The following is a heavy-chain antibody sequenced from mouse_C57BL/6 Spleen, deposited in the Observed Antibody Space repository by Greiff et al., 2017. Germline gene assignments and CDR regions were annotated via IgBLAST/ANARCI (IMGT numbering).Heavy chain of an antibody. V-gene: IGHV1-84*01. D-gene: IGHD2-1*01. Sequence: QVQLKESGPELVKPGASVKISCKASGYTFTDYYINWVKQRPGQGLEWIGWIYPGSGNTKYNEKFKGKATLTVDTSSSTAYMQLSRLTSEDSAVYFCARRAYGNYDYYAMDYWGQGTSVTVSS. CDR2: IYPGSGNT. J-gene: IGHJ4*01. CDR1: GYTFTDYY. CDR3: ARRAYGNYDYYAMDY.